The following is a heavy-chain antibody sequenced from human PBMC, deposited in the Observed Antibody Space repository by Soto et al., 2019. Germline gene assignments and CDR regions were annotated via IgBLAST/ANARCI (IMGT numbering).Heavy chain of an antibody. Sequence: GGSLRLSCAAFGYTLRDYSMNWIRQAPGKGLEWISYAGTSRKYVFYSDSVRGRFTISRDDAKDSVYLQLNSLRDEDTAVYYCVRDRDWAFDIWGQGTMVTVSS. CDR2: AGTSRKYV. CDR1: GYTLRDYS. D-gene: IGHD3-9*01. CDR3: VRDRDWAFDI. J-gene: IGHJ3*02. V-gene: IGHV3-48*02.